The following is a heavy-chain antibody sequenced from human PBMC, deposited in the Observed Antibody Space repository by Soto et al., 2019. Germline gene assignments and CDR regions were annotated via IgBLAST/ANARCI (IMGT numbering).Heavy chain of an antibody. CDR2: IGTAGDT. CDR1: GFTFSSYD. V-gene: IGHV3-13*01. Sequence: GGSLRLSCAASGFTFSSYDMHWVRQATGKGLEWVSAIGTAGDTYYPGSVKGRFTISRENAKNSLYLQMNSLRAVDTPVYYSARGNDFDYWGQGTLVTVSS. CDR3: ARGNDFDY. J-gene: IGHJ4*02.